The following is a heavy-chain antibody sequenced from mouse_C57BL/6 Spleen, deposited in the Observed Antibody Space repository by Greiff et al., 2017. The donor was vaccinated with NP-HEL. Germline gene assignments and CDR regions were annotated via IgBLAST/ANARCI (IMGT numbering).Heavy chain of an antibody. J-gene: IGHJ4*01. CDR2: IYPGDGDT. CDR1: GYAFSSSW. D-gene: IGHD3-2*02. V-gene: IGHV1-82*01. CDR3: ARGTAQAGYYYAMDY. Sequence: QVQLQQSGPELVKPGASVKISCKASGYAFSSSWMNWVKQRPGKGLEWIGRIYPGDGDTNYNGKFKGKATLTADKSSSTAYMQLSSLTSEDSAVYFCARGTAQAGYYYAMDYWGQGTSVTVSS.